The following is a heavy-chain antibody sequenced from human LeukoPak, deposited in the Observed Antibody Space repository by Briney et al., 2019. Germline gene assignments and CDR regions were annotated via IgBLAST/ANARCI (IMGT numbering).Heavy chain of an antibody. D-gene: IGHD3-9*01. CDR3: ARLYYDIFTGYSRVADY. J-gene: IGHJ4*02. V-gene: IGHV3-11*01. CDR2: ISSSGHII. CDR1: GFTFSDYY. Sequence: PGGSLRLSCAASGFTFSDYYISWIRQAPGRGLEWVSYISSSGHIIYYADSVKGRFTISRDNAKNSLYLQLNSLRAEDTAVYYCARLYYDIFTGYSRVADYWGQGTLVTVSS.